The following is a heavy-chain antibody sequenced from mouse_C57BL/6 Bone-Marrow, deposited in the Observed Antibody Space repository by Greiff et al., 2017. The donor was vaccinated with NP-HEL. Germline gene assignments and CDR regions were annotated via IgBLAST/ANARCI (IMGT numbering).Heavy chain of an antibody. CDR1: GYTFTSYW. D-gene: IGHD2-5*01. J-gene: IGHJ2*01. Sequence: QVQLQQPGAELVKPGASVKLSCKASGYTFTSYWMHWVKQRPGQGLEWIGMIHPNSGSTNYNAKFKSKATLTVDKSSSTAYMQLSSLTSEDSAVYYCAKERPYSNYVFYYFDYWGQGTTLTVSS. V-gene: IGHV1-64*01. CDR2: IHPNSGST. CDR3: AKERPYSNYVFYYFDY.